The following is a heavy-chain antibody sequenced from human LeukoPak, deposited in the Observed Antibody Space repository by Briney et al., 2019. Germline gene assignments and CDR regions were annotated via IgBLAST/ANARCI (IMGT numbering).Heavy chain of an antibody. CDR2: ISSGGGSI. V-gene: IGHV3-48*03. Sequence: GGSLRLSCAASGFTFSSYAMSWVRQAPGKGLEWVSYISSGGGSIYYADSVKGRFTISRDNAKYSLYLQMNSLRGEDTAVYYCARISTNTWYNFDYWGQGTLVTVSS. D-gene: IGHD2-2*01. CDR3: ARISTNTWYNFDY. CDR1: GFTFSSYA. J-gene: IGHJ4*02.